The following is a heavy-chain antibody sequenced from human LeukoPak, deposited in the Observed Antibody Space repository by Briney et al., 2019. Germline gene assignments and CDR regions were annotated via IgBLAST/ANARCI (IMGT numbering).Heavy chain of an antibody. J-gene: IGHJ4*02. CDR2: IYYSGST. CDR1: DGSISSYY. D-gene: IGHD6-19*01. V-gene: IGHV4-59*01. Sequence: SETLSLTCTVSDGSISSYYWSWIRQPPGKGLEWIGYIYYSGSTNYNPSLKSRVTISVDTSKNQFSLKLSSVTAADTAVYYCARDRRYSSGWYGIDYWGQGTLVTVSS. CDR3: ARDRRYSSGWYGIDY.